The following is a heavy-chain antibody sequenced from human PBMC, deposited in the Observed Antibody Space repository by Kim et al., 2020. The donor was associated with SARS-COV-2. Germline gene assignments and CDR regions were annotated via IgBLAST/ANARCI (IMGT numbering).Heavy chain of an antibody. CDR1: GFSLTTSGVG. J-gene: IGHJ4*02. CDR2: IFWDDDK. CDR3: AHRPYCSGGSCYSSFDY. Sequence: SGPTLVNPSQTLTLTCTFSGFSLTTSGVGVGWIRQPPGKALEWLALIFWDDDKHYSPSLKSRLTITKDTSKNQVVLTMTNMDPVDTATYYCAHRPYCSGGSCYSSFDYWGQGTLVTVSS. V-gene: IGHV2-5*02. D-gene: IGHD2-15*01.